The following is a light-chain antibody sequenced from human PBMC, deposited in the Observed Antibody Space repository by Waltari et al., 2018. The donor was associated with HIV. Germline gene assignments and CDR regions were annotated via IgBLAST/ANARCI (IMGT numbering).Light chain of an antibody. CDR3: CSYADKWV. Sequence: QSALTQPASVSGSPGQSITISCTGISSYVGDYDYVSWYQQYPGKAPKLILYDVTKRPSGVSDRFSGSKSGNTASLTISGLQAEDEADYYYCSYADKWVFGGGTRLTVL. CDR1: SSYVGDYDY. J-gene: IGLJ3*02. V-gene: IGLV2-23*02. CDR2: DVT.